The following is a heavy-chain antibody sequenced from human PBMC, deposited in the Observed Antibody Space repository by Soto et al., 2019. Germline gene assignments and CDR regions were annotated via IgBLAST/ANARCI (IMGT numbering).Heavy chain of an antibody. CDR2: IYSGGST. J-gene: IGHJ6*02. CDR1: GFTVSSNY. CDR3: ARDHTNYYYYGMDV. D-gene: IGHD3-3*01. Sequence: PGGSLILSCASSGFTVSSNYMSWVRQAPGKGLEWVSVIYSGGSTYYADSVKGRFTISRDNSKNTLYLQMNSLRAEDTAVYYCARDHTNYYYYGMDVWGQGTTVPVSS. V-gene: IGHV3-53*01.